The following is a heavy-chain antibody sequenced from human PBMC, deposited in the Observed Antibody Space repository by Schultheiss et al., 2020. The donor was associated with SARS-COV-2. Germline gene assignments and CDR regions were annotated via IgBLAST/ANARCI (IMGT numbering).Heavy chain of an antibody. D-gene: IGHD3-10*01. CDR3: ARDRLMVRGVIGY. V-gene: IGHV3-23*01. J-gene: IGHJ4*02. CDR1: GFTFSSYA. CDR2: ISGSGGST. Sequence: GGSLRLSCAASGFTFSSYAMSWVRQAPGKGLEWVSAISGSGGSTYYADSVKGRFTISRDNSKNTLYLQMNSLRAEDTAVYYCARDRLMVRGVIGYWGQGTLVTVSS.